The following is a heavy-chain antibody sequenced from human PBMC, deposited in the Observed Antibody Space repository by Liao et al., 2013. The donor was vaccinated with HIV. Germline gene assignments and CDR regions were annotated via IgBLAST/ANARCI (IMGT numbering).Heavy chain of an antibody. CDR3: ATFRLRSNWMRVDH. CDR1: GGSFSSYY. V-gene: IGHV4-34*01. Sequence: QVQLQQWGAGLLKPSETLSLTCAVSGGSFSSYYWSWLRQSPGKGLEWIGEIHDSGSTNYNPSLEGRVTISPDTSKNQFSLMLTSMTAADTAVYFCATFRLRSNWMRVDHWGQGTPVTVSS. J-gene: IGHJ4*02. CDR2: IHDSGST. D-gene: IGHD6-13*01.